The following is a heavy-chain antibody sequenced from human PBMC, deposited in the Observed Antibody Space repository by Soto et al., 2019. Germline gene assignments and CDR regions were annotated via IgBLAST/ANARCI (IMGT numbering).Heavy chain of an antibody. CDR1: GGSISSYY. J-gene: IGHJ4*02. Sequence: QVQLQESGPGLVKPSETLSLTCTVSGGSISSYYWSWIRQPPGKGLEWIGDIYYSGITGYNPSLKSRVTISVDTSKSQFSLKLSSVTAADTAVYYCARGGGVYYFDYWGQGTLVTVSS. D-gene: IGHD2-8*02. V-gene: IGHV4-59*01. CDR3: ARGGGVYYFDY. CDR2: IYYSGIT.